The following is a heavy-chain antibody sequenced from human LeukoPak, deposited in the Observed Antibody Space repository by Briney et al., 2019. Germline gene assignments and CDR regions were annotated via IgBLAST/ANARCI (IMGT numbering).Heavy chain of an antibody. D-gene: IGHD6-6*01. V-gene: IGHV3-23*01. J-gene: IGHJ4*02. CDR2: ISISGSKT. CDR1: EFDFSSHA. Sequence: GGSLRLSCAASEFDFSSHAMTWVRQAPGKGLEWVSAISISGSKTYYADSVKGRFTISRDNSKNTLYLQMNSLRAEDTAVYYCAKRAAARTLDYWGQGTLVTVSS. CDR3: AKRAAARTLDY.